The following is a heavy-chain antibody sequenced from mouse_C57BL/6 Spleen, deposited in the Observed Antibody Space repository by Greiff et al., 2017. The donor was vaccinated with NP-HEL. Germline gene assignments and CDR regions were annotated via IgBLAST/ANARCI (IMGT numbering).Heavy chain of an antibody. Sequence: LVESGPELVKPGASVKISCKASGYAFSSPWMNWVKQRPGKGLEWFGRIYPGDGDTTYHGKIKGKATLTADKSSSTAYMQLSSLTSEDSAVYFCARDPSLLRYLDYWGQGTTRTVSS. CDR2: IYPGDGDT. V-gene: IGHV1-82*01. J-gene: IGHJ2*01. CDR1: GYAFSSPW. CDR3: ARDPSLLRYLDY. D-gene: IGHD1-2*01.